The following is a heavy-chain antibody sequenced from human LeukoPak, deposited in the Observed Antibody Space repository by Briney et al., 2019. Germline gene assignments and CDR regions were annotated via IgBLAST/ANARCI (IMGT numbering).Heavy chain of an antibody. V-gene: IGHV3-23*01. CDR2: ISGSGIST. CDR3: AKCYSRSWYWLNY. J-gene: IGHJ4*02. CDR1: GFTFSDYG. Sequence: GGSLRLSCAAAGFTFSDYGMNWVRQAPGKGLEWVSGISGSGISTYYADSVKGRFTISRDNSKNTLYLQMNSLRVEDTAVYYWAKCYSRSWYWLNYWGQGTLVTVSS. D-gene: IGHD6-13*01.